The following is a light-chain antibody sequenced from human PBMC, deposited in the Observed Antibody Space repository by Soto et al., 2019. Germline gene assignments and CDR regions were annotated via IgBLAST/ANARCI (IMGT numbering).Light chain of an antibody. CDR1: SGHSRYA. V-gene: IGLV4-69*01. CDR2: VNSDGSH. CDR3: QTWGTGIRV. Sequence: QSVLTQSPSASASLGASVKLTCTLSSGHSRYAIAWHQQQPEKGPRYLMKVNSDGSHIKGDGIPDRFSGSSSGAERYLTISSLQSEDEADYYCQTWGTGIRVFGGGTKLTVL. J-gene: IGLJ3*02.